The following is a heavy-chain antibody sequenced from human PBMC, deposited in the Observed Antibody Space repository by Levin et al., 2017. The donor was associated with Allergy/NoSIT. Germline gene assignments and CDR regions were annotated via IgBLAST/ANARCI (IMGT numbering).Heavy chain of an antibody. CDR1: GGSVSSGSYY. J-gene: IGHJ3*02. CDR2: IYYSGST. Sequence: SSETLSLTCTVSGGSVSSGSYYWSWIRQPPGKGLEWIGYIYYSGSTNYNPSLKSRVTISVDTSKNQFSLKLSSVTAADTAVYYCALTSYDAFDIWGQGTMVTVSS. V-gene: IGHV4-61*01. CDR3: ALTSYDAFDI.